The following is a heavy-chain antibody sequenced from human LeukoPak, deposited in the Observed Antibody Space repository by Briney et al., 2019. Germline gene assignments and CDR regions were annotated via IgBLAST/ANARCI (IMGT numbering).Heavy chain of an antibody. D-gene: IGHD5-12*01. Sequence: PSETLSLTCTVSGGSISSSSYYWGWIRQPPGKGLEWIGSIYYSGSTYYNPSLKSRVTISVDTSKNQFSLKLSSVTAADTAVCYCARLVYIVATINVDYWGQGTLVTVSS. CDR2: IYYSGST. V-gene: IGHV4-39*01. CDR3: ARLVYIVATINVDY. CDR1: GGSISSSSYY. J-gene: IGHJ4*02.